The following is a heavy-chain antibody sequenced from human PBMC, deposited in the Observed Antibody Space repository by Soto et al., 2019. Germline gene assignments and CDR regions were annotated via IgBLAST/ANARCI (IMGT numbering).Heavy chain of an antibody. V-gene: IGHV3-7*01. D-gene: IGHD3-10*01. CDR2: IKQDGSEK. CDR1: GFTFSSYW. Sequence: HPGGSLRLSCAASGFTFSSYWMSWVRQAPGKGLEWVANIKQDGSEKYYVDSVKGRFTISRDNAKNSLYLQMNSLRAEDTAVYYCARERITMVRGVINSNDAFDIWGQGTMVTVSS. J-gene: IGHJ3*02. CDR3: ARERITMVRGVINSNDAFDI.